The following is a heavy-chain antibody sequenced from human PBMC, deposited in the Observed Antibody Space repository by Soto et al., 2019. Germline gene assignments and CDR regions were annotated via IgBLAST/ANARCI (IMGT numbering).Heavy chain of an antibody. Sequence: PGGSLRLSCAASGFTFSSYAMSWVRQAPGKGLEWVSAISGSGGSTYYADSVKGRFTISRDNSKNTLYLQMNSLRAEDTAVYYCAKPLPIGSGWYPDAFDIWGQGTMVTVSS. J-gene: IGHJ3*02. CDR2: ISGSGGST. V-gene: IGHV3-23*01. CDR3: AKPLPIGSGWYPDAFDI. CDR1: GFTFSSYA. D-gene: IGHD6-19*01.